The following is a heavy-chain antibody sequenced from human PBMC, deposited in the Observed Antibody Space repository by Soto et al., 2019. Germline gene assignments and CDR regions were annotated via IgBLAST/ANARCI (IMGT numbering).Heavy chain of an antibody. CDR2: MSSTTRAI. V-gene: IGHV3-11*01. CDR1: GFSISGYY. CDR3: ARATDFWSHMDV. D-gene: IGHD3-3*01. Sequence: QVQLVESGGGLVKPGGSLRLSCAASGFSISGYYMSWIRQAPGKGLEWISYMSSTTRAIYYAESVQGRFTISRDNAKNSLYLQMNSLRAEDTAVYYCARATDFWSHMDVWGQGTTVTVSS. J-gene: IGHJ6*02.